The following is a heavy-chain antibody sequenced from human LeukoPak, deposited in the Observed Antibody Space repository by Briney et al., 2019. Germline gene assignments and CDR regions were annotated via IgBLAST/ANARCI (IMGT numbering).Heavy chain of an antibody. CDR2: INSDGSST. CDR1: GFTFSSYW. J-gene: IGHJ3*02. CDR3: ARDRGYSYGDDAFDI. V-gene: IGHV3-74*01. D-gene: IGHD5-18*01. Sequence: GGSLRLSCAASGFTFSSYWMHWVRQAPGKGLVRVSRINSDGSSTSYADSVKGRFTISRDNAKNTLYLQMNSLRAEDTAVYYCARDRGYSYGDDAFDIWGQGTMVTVSS.